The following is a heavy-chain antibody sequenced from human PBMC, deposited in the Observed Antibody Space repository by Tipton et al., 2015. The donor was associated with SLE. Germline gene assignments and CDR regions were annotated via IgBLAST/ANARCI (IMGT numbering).Heavy chain of an antibody. V-gene: IGHV4-34*01. CDR1: GGSFSGYY. CDR2: IYHSGST. CDR3: SRHRATVGDAFYI. J-gene: IGHJ3*02. Sequence: TLSLTCAVYGGSFSGYYCSWIRQPPGKGLEWIGEIYHSGSTYYNLPIKSRVTISVDTSKNQFSLKLSSVTAADTAVYYCSRHRATVGDAFYIWGQGTMVTVSS. D-gene: IGHD1-26*01.